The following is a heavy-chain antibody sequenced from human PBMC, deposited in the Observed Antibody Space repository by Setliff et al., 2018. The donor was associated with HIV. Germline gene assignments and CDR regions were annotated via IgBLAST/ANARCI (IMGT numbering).Heavy chain of an antibody. CDR1: GYTFTEFY. J-gene: IGHJ4*02. V-gene: IGHV1-2*02. D-gene: IGHD4-17*01. CDR2: IYPNTGGT. CDR3: TRSTTAD. Sequence: GASVQVSCKASGYTFTEFYVHWVRQAPGEGLEWIGWIYPNTGGTNYAQKFQGRVTMTRDTSIRTAYMELRMLTSDDTAIYYCTRSTTADWGQGTMVTVSS.